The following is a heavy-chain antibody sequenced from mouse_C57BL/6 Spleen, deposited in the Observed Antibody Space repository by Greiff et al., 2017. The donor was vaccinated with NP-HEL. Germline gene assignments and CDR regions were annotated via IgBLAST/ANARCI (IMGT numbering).Heavy chain of an antibody. Sequence: EVKVVESGPVLVKPGASVKMSCKASGYTFTDYYMNWVKQSHGKSLEWIGVINPYNGGTSYNQKFKGKATLTVDKSSSTAYMELNSLTSEDSAVYYCARNDYGDYWGQGTTLTVSS. J-gene: IGHJ2*01. V-gene: IGHV1-19*01. CDR1: GYTFTDYY. CDR3: ARNDYGDY. CDR2: INPYNGGT. D-gene: IGHD2-4*01.